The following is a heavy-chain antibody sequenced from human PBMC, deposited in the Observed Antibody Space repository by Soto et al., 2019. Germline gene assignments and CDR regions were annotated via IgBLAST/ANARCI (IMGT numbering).Heavy chain of an antibody. D-gene: IGHD6-13*01. CDR2: INPNSGGT. Sequence: VKVSCKASGYTFTGYYMHWVRQAPGQGLEWMGWINPNSGGTNYAQKFQGWVTMTRDTSISTAYMELSRLRSDDTAVYYCARGWSGNPYYYYYYGMDVWGQGTTVTVSS. CDR3: ARGWSGNPYYYYYYGMDV. J-gene: IGHJ6*02. CDR1: GYTFTGYY. V-gene: IGHV1-2*04.